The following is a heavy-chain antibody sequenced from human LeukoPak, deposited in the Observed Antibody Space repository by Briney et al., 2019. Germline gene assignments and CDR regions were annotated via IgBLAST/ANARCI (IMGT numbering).Heavy chain of an antibody. D-gene: IGHD3-16*02. J-gene: IGHJ4*02. CDR1: GFTLSSYW. V-gene: IGHV3-7*01. CDR2: IKQDGSDY. Sequence: SGGSLRLSYAASGFTLSSYWMSWVRQAPGKGLEWVANIKQDGSDYYYVDSVKGRFTISRDNAKNSLYLQMNSLRAEDTAVYYCAREQTPVIHYYFDSWGQGTLVTVSS. CDR3: AREQTPVIHYYFDS.